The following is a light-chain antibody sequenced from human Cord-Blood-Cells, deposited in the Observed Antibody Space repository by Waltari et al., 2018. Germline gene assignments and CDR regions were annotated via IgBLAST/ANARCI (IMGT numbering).Light chain of an antibody. CDR2: DAS. CDR1: QSVSSY. CDR3: QQRSNWPPGGIT. Sequence: EIVLTQSPATLSLSPGERATLSCRASQSVSSYLAWYQQKPGQAPRLLIYDASNRATGIPARFSGSGSGTDFTLTISSQEPEDFAVYYCQQRSNWPPGGITFGQGTRLEIK. J-gene: IGKJ5*01. V-gene: IGKV3-11*01.